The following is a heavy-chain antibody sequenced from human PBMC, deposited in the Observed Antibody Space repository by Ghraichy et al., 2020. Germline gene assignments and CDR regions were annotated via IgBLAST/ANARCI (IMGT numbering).Heavy chain of an antibody. J-gene: IGHJ4*02. CDR3: ARGRKSSQQMVPLPFDF. D-gene: IGHD6-13*01. CDR1: DGPFSAYY. V-gene: IGHV4-34*01. Sequence: ETLSLTCTVYDGPFSAYYWSWIRQPPGKGLEWIGEINRYGSTKSNPSLKSRVTISVDATKDQFSLKLSSVTAADTAVYYCARGRKSSQQMVPLPFDFWGQGTLVTVSS. CDR2: INRYGST.